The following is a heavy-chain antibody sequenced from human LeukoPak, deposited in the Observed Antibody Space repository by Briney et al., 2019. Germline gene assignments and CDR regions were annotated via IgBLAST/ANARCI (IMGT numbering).Heavy chain of an antibody. CDR2: INHSGST. Sequence: SETLSLTCAVYGGSLSGYYWSWIRQPPGKGLEWIGEINHSGSTNYNPSPKSRVTISVDTSKNQFSLKLSSVTAADTAVYYCARALSYSSSLSMGDYWGQGTLVTVSS. J-gene: IGHJ4*02. CDR3: ARALSYSSSLSMGDY. CDR1: GGSLSGYY. D-gene: IGHD6-13*01. V-gene: IGHV4-34*01.